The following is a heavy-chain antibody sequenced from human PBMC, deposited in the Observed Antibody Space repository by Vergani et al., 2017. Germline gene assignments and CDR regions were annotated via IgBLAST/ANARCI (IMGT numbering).Heavy chain of an antibody. CDR3: ARDSYSSSPHFGY. CDR1: GGPFKNSA. D-gene: IGHD6-6*01. Sequence: QVQLVQSGAEVKKPGSSVKVSCKASGGPFKNSAFSWVRQVPGQGLEWMGGIIPIFGTANYAQKFQGRVTITADESTSTAYMELSSLRSEDTAVYYCARDSYSSSPHFGYWGQGTLVTVSS. V-gene: IGHV1-69*13. J-gene: IGHJ4*02. CDR2: IIPIFGTA.